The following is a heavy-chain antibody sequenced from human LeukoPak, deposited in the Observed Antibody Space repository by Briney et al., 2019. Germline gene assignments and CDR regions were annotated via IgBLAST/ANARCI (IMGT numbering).Heavy chain of an antibody. V-gene: IGHV4-31*03. CDR1: DGSISSSTYY. J-gene: IGHJ4*02. D-gene: IGHD4-11*01. Sequence: PSETLSLTCTVSDGSISSSTYYWSWLRQHPGKGLEWIGYIHYSGSSFYNPSLKGRVTTSVDTSKNQFSLKLNSVTAADTAVYYCAILHPFDYWGQGTLVTVSS. CDR2: IHYSGSS. CDR3: AILHPFDY.